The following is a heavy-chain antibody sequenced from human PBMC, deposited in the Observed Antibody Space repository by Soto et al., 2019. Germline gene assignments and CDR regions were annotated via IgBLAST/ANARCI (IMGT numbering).Heavy chain of an antibody. J-gene: IGHJ4*02. D-gene: IGHD2-15*01. V-gene: IGHV3-33*01. CDR3: VREGGSYYLDY. CDR1: GFTFSSYG. Sequence: QVQLVESGGGVVQPGRSLRLSCAASGFTFSSYGMHWVRQAPGKGLEWVAAIWYDGSNKYYVDSVKGRFTISRDNSKNTLYQQMNSLRAEDTAVYYCVREGGSYYLDYWGQGTLVTVSS. CDR2: IWYDGSNK.